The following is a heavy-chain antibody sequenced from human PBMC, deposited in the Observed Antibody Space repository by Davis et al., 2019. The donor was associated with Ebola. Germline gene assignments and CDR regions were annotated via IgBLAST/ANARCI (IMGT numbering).Heavy chain of an antibody. CDR2: INHSGST. CDR3: ARLLAYYYDSSGYSRGYAFDI. D-gene: IGHD3-22*01. V-gene: IGHV4-34*01. CDR1: GGSFSGYY. J-gene: IGHJ3*02. Sequence: MPSETLSLTCAVYGGSFSGYYWSWIRQPPGKGLEWIGEINHSGSTNYNPSLKSRVTISVDTSKNQFSLKLSSVTAADTAVYYCARLLAYYYDSSGYSRGYAFDIWGQGTMVTVSS.